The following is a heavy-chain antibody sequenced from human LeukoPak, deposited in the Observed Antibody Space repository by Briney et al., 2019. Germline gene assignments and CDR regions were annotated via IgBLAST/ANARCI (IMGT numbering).Heavy chain of an antibody. CDR2: IYSSGTTNYNT. J-gene: IGHJ4*02. Sequence: PSETLSLTCTVSGGSISSYYWSWIRQPAGKGMEWIGRIYSSGTTNYNTNYNPSLKSRVTMSEDTSKNQLSLKLNSVTAADTAVYYCARETRQGSDYWGQGTLVTVSS. V-gene: IGHV4-4*07. CDR1: GGSISSYY. CDR3: ARETRQGSDY. D-gene: IGHD1-7*01.